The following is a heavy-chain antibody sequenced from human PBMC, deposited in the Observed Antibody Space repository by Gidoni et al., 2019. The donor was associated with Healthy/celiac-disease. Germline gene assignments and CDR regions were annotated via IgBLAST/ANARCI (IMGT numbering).Heavy chain of an antibody. J-gene: IGHJ6*02. CDR1: GGPFSRYA. V-gene: IGHV1-69*01. D-gene: IGHD3-22*01. CDR3: ARGQESGDYHEDYYGMDV. CDR2: IIPILGTE. Sequence: VQLVQSGAEVNKPGSSVKVSCTASGGPFSRYALSWVRPAPGQGLEWMGGIIPILGTENYAQKYQGRGTITADESTSTAYMELSSLRSEDTAVYYCARGQESGDYHEDYYGMDVWGQGTTVTVSS.